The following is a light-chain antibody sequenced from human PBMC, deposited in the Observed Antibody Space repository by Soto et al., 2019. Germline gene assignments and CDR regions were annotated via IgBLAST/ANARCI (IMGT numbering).Light chain of an antibody. CDR3: QSYASSLSGWV. J-gene: IGLJ3*02. Sequence: QSVLTQPPSVAGAPGQRVTISCTGSISNIGAGYDVHWYQQLPGTAPKLLIYGNSNRPSGVPDRFSGSKSGTSASLAINGLQAEDEADYYCQSYASSLSGWVFGGGTKLTVL. V-gene: IGLV1-40*01. CDR1: ISNIGAGYD. CDR2: GNS.